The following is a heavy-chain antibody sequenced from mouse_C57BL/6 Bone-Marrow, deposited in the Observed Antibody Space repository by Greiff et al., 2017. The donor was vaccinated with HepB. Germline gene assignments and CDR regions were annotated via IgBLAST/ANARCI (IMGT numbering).Heavy chain of an antibody. V-gene: IGHV1-81*01. CDR3: ATYYGSFAY. CDR2: IYPRSGNT. J-gene: IGHJ3*01. D-gene: IGHD2-10*01. Sequence: QVQLKESGAELARPGASVKLSCKASGYTFTSYGISWVKQRTGQGLEWIGEIYPRSGNTYYNEKFKGKATLTADKSSSTAYMELRSLTSEDSAVYFCATYYGSFAYWGQGTLVTVSA. CDR1: GYTFTSYG.